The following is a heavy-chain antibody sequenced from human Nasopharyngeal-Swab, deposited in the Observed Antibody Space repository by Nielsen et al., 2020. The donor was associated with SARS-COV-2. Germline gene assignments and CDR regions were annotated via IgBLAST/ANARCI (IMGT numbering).Heavy chain of an antibody. CDR2: ISAYNGNT. Sequence: ASVKVSCKASGYIFTSYGISWVRQAPGQGLEWMGWISAYNGNTNYAQKFQGRVTMTEDTSTDTAYMELSSLRSEDTAVYYCATGPVRGVISWFDPWGQGTLVTVSS. J-gene: IGHJ5*02. CDR1: GYIFTSYG. CDR3: ATGPVRGVISWFDP. V-gene: IGHV1-18*01. D-gene: IGHD3-10*01.